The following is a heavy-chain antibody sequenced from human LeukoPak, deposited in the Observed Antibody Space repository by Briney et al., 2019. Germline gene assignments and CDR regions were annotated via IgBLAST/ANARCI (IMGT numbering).Heavy chain of an antibody. CDR3: AKAAMGRFDY. Sequence: GGALRLSCVPSGFTLRAYAMYWGRQEPGGGVECGAALTGDGGRTYYADSVKGRFSISRDNSKNTLYLQMNSLRAEDTPVYYCAKAAMGRFDYWGQGTLVTVSS. CDR2: LTGDGGRT. CDR1: GFTLRAYA. D-gene: IGHD5-18*01. J-gene: IGHJ4*02. V-gene: IGHV3-23*01.